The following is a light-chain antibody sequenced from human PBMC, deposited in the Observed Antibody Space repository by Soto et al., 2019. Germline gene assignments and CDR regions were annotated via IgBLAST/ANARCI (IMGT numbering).Light chain of an antibody. CDR2: DVS. Sequence: SVLTQPASVSGSPGQSITFSCTGTSSDVGGYNYVSWYQQHPGKAPKLMIYDVSNRPSGVSNRFSGSKSDNTASLTISGLKDEDEADYYCSSYTSSSSYVFGTGTKVTV. CDR3: SSYTSSSSYV. V-gene: IGLV2-14*01. CDR1: SSDVGGYNY. J-gene: IGLJ1*01.